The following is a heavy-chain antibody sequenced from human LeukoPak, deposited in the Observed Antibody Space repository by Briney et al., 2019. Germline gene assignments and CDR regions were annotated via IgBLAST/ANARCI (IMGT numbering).Heavy chain of an antibody. CDR1: GISLSNYA. Sequence: GGSLRLPCVVSGISLSNYAMTWVRQAPGKGLEWVSYISERGGSTTYADSVKGRFTISRDTSFNTLYLQMNNLRAEDTAVYFCAKRGVVIRGLLVIGYHQEAYHYDFWGQGVLVTVSS. V-gene: IGHV3-23*01. CDR2: ISERGGST. J-gene: IGHJ4*02. CDR3: AKRGVVIRGLLVIGYHQEAYHYDF. D-gene: IGHD3-10*01.